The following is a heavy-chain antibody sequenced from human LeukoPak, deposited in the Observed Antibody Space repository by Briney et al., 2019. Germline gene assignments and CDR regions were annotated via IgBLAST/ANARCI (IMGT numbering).Heavy chain of an antibody. D-gene: IGHD4-11*01. V-gene: IGHV3-15*01. CDR3: TTDWANDYSDP. CDR2: IKSKTDGGTT. J-gene: IGHJ5*02. CDR1: GFTFSNAW. Sequence: GGSLRLSCAASGFTFSNAWVSWVRQAPGKGLEWVGRIKSKTDGGTTDYAAPVKGRFTISRDDSKNALYLQMNSLKTEDTAVYYCTTDWANDYSDPWGQGTLVTVSS.